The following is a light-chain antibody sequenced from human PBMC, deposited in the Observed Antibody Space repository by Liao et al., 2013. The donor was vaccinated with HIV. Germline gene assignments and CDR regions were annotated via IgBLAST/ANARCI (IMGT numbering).Light chain of an antibody. V-gene: IGLV3-1*01. CDR1: KLGDKY. CDR3: QTWHISTLI. J-gene: IGLJ2*01. Sequence: SYELTQPPSVSVSPGQTASITCSGDKLGDKYVCWYQQKSGQSPVLVIYQDSKRPAGISERFSGSNSGNTATLSISGTQPLDEADYYCQTWHISTLILGGGTKLTVL. CDR2: QDS.